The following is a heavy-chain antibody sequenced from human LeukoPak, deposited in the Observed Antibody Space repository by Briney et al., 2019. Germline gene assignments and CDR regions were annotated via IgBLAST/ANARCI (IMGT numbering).Heavy chain of an antibody. CDR2: ISGSGGST. V-gene: IGHV3-23*01. CDR1: GFTFSSYA. J-gene: IGHJ4*02. CDR3: ATPQWLEAHFDY. D-gene: IGHD6-19*01. Sequence: GGSLRLPCAASGFTFSSYAMSWVRQAPGKGLEWVSAISGSGGSTYYADSVKGRFTISRDNSKNTLYLQMNSLRAEDTAVYYRATPQWLEAHFDYWGQGTLVTVSS.